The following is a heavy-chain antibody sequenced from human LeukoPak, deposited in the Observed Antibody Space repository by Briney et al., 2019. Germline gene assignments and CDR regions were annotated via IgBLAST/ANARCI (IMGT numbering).Heavy chain of an antibody. CDR2: IYFDGST. CDR3: VRVTRHWPHYYFDY. D-gene: IGHD3-3*02. V-gene: IGHV4-39*07. CDR1: GGSISSGSYY. Sequence: SETLSLTCSVSGGSISSGSYYWAWIRQPPGKGLEWIGNIYFDGSTYYNPSLKSRVTISVDTSKNQFSLKLSSVTAADTAVYFCVRVTRHWPHYYFDYWGQGTLVTVSS. J-gene: IGHJ4*02.